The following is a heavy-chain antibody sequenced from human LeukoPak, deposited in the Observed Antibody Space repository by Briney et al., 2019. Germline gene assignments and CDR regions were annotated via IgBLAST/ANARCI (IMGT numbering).Heavy chain of an antibody. CDR3: ARCPSDYYRHDAFDI. CDR2: IRGDERST. J-gene: IGHJ3*02. Sequence: GGSLRLSCAASGFTFWSYWVHWVRQAPGEGLVWVSYIRGDERSTSYADSVKGRFINSRDNAMHPLYLQMNSQRAKETDVYYCARCPSDYYRHDAFDIWGQGTMVTVSS. D-gene: IGHD3-22*01. CDR1: GFTFWSYW. V-gene: IGHV3-74*01.